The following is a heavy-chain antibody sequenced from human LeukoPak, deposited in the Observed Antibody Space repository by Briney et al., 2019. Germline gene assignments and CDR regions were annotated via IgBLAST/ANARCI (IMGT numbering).Heavy chain of an antibody. J-gene: IGHJ4*02. Sequence: GGSLRLSCAASGFTFTNAWMNWVRQAPGKGLEWVGRIKSKADGETIDYAAPVKGGFTLSRDDSKNMLYLQMNSLKSEDTAVYYCSTLTSRGLSDSWGQGTLVTVSS. CDR3: STLTSRGLSDS. CDR2: IKSKADGETI. D-gene: IGHD1-20*01. V-gene: IGHV3-15*07. CDR1: GFTFTNAW.